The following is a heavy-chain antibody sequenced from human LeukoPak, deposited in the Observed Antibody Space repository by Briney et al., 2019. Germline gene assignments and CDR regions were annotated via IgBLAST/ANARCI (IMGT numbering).Heavy chain of an antibody. CDR1: GYTFTSYG. J-gene: IGHJ6*02. CDR2: ISAYNGNT. Sequence: ASVKVSCKASGYTFTSYGISWVRQAPGQGLEWMGWISAYNGNTNYAQKLQGRVTMTTDTSTSTAYMELRSLRSDDTAVYYCARRKSVVVVAATPGSGNYYYYGMDVWGQGTTVTVSS. D-gene: IGHD2-15*01. CDR3: ARRKSVVVVAATPGSGNYYYYGMDV. V-gene: IGHV1-18*01.